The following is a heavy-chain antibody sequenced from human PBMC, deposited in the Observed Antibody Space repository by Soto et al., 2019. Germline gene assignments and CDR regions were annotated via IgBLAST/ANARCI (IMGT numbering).Heavy chain of an antibody. CDR3: ARMRYCSGGSCYYGMDV. CDR1: GFTFSSYS. D-gene: IGHD2-15*01. Sequence: GGSLRLSCAASGFTFSSYSMNWVRQAPGKGLEWVSSISSSSSYIYYADSVKGRFTISRDNAKNSLYLQMNSLRAEDTAVYYCARMRYCSGGSCYYGMDVWGQGTTVTVSS. CDR2: ISSSSSYI. J-gene: IGHJ6*02. V-gene: IGHV3-21*01.